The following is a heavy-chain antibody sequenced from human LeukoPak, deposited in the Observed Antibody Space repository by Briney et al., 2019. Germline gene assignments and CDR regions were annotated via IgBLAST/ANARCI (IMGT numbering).Heavy chain of an antibody. D-gene: IGHD2-21*02. Sequence: ASVKVSCKASGYTFTSYAMHWVRQAPGQRLEWMGWINAGNGNTKYSQKFQGRVTITRDTSASTAYMELSSLRSEDTAVYYCARDYLYCGGDCYAALDYWGQGTLVTVSS. CDR3: ARDYLYCGGDCYAALDY. CDR2: INAGNGNT. CDR1: GYTFTSYA. V-gene: IGHV1-3*01. J-gene: IGHJ4*02.